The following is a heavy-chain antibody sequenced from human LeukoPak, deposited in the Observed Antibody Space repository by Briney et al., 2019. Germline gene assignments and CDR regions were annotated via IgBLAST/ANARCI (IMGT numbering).Heavy chain of an antibody. D-gene: IGHD3-22*01. J-gene: IGHJ4*02. CDR1: GFTFNIYS. CDR2: ISGGSDTI. Sequence: PGGSLRLSCAASGFTFNIYSLHWFRQAPGKGLEWLSYISGGSDTIYYADSVKGRFVISRDNAKNSLYLQVNSLRAEDTAVYYCAREGYDYDRSGYYYYIDYWGQGTLVTVSS. V-gene: IGHV3-48*01. CDR3: AREGYDYDRSGYYYYIDY.